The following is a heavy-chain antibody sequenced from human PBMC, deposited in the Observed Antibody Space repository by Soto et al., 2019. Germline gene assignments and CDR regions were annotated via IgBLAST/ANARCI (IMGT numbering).Heavy chain of an antibody. D-gene: IGHD3-22*01. CDR1: GNSFTTYY. CDR2: INPSGGRT. CDR3: AGLYHYDSSGYYPLGH. V-gene: IGHV1-46*01. J-gene: IGHJ4*02. Sequence: VASVKVSCKASGNSFTTYYMHWVRQAPGQGLEWMGIINPSGGRTTYAQKFQGRVTMTRDTSTSTFHMELSSLTSEDTAVYYCAGLYHYDSSGYYPLGHWGQGTLVTVSS.